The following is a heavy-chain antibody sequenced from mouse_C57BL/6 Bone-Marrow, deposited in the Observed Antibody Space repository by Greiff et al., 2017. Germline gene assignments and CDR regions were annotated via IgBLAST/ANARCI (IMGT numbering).Heavy chain of an antibody. Sequence: QVQLQQPGAELVMPGASVKLSCKASGYTFTSYWMHWVKQRPGQGLEWIGEIDPSDSDTNYNQKFKGKSTLTVDKSSSTAYMQLSSLTSEDSAVYYCARGGITMDYWGQGTSVTVSS. J-gene: IGHJ4*01. CDR3: ARGGITMDY. CDR2: IDPSDSDT. CDR1: GYTFTSYW. D-gene: IGHD2-4*01. V-gene: IGHV1-69*01.